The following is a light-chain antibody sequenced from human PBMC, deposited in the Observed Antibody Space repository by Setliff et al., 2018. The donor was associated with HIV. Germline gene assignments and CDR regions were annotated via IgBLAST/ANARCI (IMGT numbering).Light chain of an antibody. Sequence: QSVLTQPASVSGSPGHSITISCTGTSSDVGGYDYVSWYQLHPGKTPKLMLFEVSNRPSGVSYRFSGSKSGNTASLTISGLRPDDEGDYFCCSYTSTSARVFGTGTKVTVL. CDR3: CSYTSTSARV. J-gene: IGLJ1*01. CDR2: EVS. CDR1: SSDVGGYDY. V-gene: IGLV2-14*01.